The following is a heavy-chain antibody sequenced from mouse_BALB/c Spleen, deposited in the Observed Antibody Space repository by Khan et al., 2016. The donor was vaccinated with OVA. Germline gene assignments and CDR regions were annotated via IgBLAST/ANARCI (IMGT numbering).Heavy chain of an antibody. CDR3: ARHPDRYDFTC. J-gene: IGHJ3*01. CDR1: GFSLTTYG. V-gene: IGHV2-2*01. D-gene: IGHD2-12*01. Sequence: QVQLQQPGPGLVQPSQSLSITCTVSGFSLTTYGIHWVRQSPGKGLEWLGVIWSGGSTDYNAPFISRLSISQDNSKSQVFFKMNSLQADDTAIYYCARHPDRYDFTCWGQGTLVTVSA. CDR2: IWSGGST.